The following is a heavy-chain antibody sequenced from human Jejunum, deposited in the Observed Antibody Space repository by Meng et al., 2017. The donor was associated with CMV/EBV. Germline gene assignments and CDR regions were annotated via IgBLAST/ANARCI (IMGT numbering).Heavy chain of an antibody. CDR2: IYYSGST. D-gene: IGHD3-9*01. CDR1: SRAY. Sequence: SRAYWGWIRQPPGKGLEWIGTIYYSGSTYYTPSLKSRVTISVDTSKNQFSLKLSSVTAADTAVYYCAREAAIGDILTGYNWFDPWGQGTLVTVSS. J-gene: IGHJ5*02. CDR3: AREAAIGDILTGYNWFDP. V-gene: IGHV4-39*07.